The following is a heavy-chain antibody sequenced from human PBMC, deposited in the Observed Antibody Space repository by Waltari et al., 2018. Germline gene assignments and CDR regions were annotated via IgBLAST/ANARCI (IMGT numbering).Heavy chain of an antibody. D-gene: IGHD3-10*01. CDR1: GYTFTSYD. V-gene: IGHV1-8*02. CDR2: MNPNSGNT. CDR3: ARGVRYYYGSGASDY. J-gene: IGHJ4*02. Sequence: QVQLVQSGAEVKKPGASVKVSCKASGYTFTSYDINWVRQATGQGLEWMGWMNPNSGNTGYAQKIQGRVTMTRNTSISTDYMELSSLRSEDTAVYYCARGVRYYYGSGASDYWGQGTLVTVSS.